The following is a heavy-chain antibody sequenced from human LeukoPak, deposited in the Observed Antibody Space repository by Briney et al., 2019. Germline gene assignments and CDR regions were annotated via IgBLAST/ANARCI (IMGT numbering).Heavy chain of an antibody. CDR2: ISYDGSNK. CDR1: GFTFSSYG. Sequence: GGSLRLSCAASGFTFSSYGMHRVRQAPGKGLEWVAVISYDGSNKYYADSVKGRFTISRDNSKNTLYLQMNSLRAEDTAVYYCAKDSGQWLVNGMDVWGQGTTVTVSS. V-gene: IGHV3-30*18. D-gene: IGHD6-19*01. CDR3: AKDSGQWLVNGMDV. J-gene: IGHJ6*02.